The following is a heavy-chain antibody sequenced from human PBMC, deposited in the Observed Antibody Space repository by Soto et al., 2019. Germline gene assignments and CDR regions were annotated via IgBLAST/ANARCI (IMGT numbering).Heavy chain of an antibody. CDR3: ASRTVTTSDDALDT. V-gene: IGHV1-2*04. CDR1: GYTFTGYY. J-gene: IGHJ3*02. D-gene: IGHD4-17*01. Sequence: QVQLVQSGAEVKKPGASVKVSCKASGYTFTGYYMHWVRQAPGQGLEWMGWIDPDSGDTKYAQKFQGWVTMTRDTSISTAYRELSRLRSDDTAVYYCASRTVTTSDDALDTWGQGTMVTVSA. CDR2: IDPDSGDT.